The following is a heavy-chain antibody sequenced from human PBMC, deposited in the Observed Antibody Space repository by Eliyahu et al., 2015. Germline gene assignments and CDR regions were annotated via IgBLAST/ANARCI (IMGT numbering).Heavy chain of an antibody. J-gene: IGHJ4*02. D-gene: IGHD6-13*01. CDR2: IYHSGST. CDR3: ASSIAARGYYFDY. Sequence: QVQLQESGPGLVKPSGTLSLTCAVSGGSXSSSNWWSWVRQPPGXGLEWIGEIYHSGSTNYXPSLKSRVTISVDKSKNQFSLKLSSVTAADTAVYYCASSIAARGYYFDYWGQGTLVTVSS. V-gene: IGHV4-4*02. CDR1: GGSXSSSNW.